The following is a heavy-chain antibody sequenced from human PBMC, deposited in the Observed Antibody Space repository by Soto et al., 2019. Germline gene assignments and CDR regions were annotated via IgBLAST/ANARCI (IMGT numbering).Heavy chain of an antibody. CDR1: VYTFTSYA. V-gene: IGHV1-3*01. J-gene: IGHJ5*02. CDR3: ATGPWVSWFDP. CDR2: INAGNGNT. D-gene: IGHD1-1*01. Sequence: ASVKVSCKASVYTFTSYAMHWVRQAPGQGLEWMGWINAGNGNTKYSQKFQGRVTITRDTSASTAYMELSSLRSEVTAVYYCATGPWVSWFDPWGQGTLVTVSS.